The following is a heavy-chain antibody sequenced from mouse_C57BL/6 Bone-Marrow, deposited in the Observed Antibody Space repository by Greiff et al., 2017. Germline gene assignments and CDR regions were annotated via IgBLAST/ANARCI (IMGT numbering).Heavy chain of an antibody. Sequence: VQLQQSGPELVKPGASVKISCKASGYTFTDYYMNWVKQSHGKSLEWIGDINPNNGGTSYNQKFKGKATLTVDKSSSTAYMELRSLTSEDSAVYYCARVFFAYWGQGTLVTVSA. J-gene: IGHJ3*01. CDR3: ARVFFAY. CDR1: GYTFTDYY. V-gene: IGHV1-26*01. CDR2: INPNNGGT.